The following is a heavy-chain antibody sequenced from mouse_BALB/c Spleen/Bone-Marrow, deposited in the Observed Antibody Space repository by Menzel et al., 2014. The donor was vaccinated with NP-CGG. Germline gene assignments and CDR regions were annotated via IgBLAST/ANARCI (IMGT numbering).Heavy chain of an antibody. CDR2: INPSTGYT. CDR3: ARSGDYGGFDY. J-gene: IGHJ2*01. CDR1: GYTFTSYW. V-gene: IGHV1-7*01. D-gene: IGHD2-4*01. Sequence: LVESGAELAKPGASVKMSCKASGYTFTSYWMHWVKQRPGQGLEWIGYINPSTGYTEYNQKFRDKATLTADKSSSTAYMQLSSLTSEDSAVYYCARSGDYGGFDYWGQGTTLTVSS.